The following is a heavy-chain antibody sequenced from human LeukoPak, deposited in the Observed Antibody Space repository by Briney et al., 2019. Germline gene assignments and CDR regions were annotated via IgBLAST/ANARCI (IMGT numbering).Heavy chain of an antibody. D-gene: IGHD2-21*02. CDR1: GYSISSGYY. CDR2: IYHSGST. J-gene: IGHJ5*02. CDR3: ARDPVGDTDL. V-gene: IGHV4-38-2*02. Sequence: SETLSLTCAVSGYSISSGYYWGWIRQPPGKGLEWIGSIYHSGSTYYNPSLKSRVTIPVDTSKNQFSLKLSSVTAADTAVYYCARDPVGDTDLWGQGTLVTVSS.